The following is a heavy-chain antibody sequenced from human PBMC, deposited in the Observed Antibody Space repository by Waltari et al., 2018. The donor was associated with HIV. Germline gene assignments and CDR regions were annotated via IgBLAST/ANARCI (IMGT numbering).Heavy chain of an antibody. V-gene: IGHV5-51*01. CDR3: ARHPSSGSFDY. J-gene: IGHJ4*02. D-gene: IGHD6-19*01. Sequence: EYMGIIYPGDSDTRYSPSFQGQVTISADKSISTAYLQWSSLKASDTAMYYCARHPSSGSFDYWGQGTLVTVSS. CDR2: IYPGDSDT.